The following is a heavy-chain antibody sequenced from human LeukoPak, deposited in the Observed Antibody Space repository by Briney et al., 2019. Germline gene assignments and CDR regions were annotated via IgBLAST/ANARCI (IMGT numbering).Heavy chain of an antibody. CDR1: GFTFSSYG. J-gene: IGHJ4*02. CDR2: ISYDGSNK. Sequence: QSGGSLRLSCAASGFTFSSYGMHWVRQAPGKGLEWVAVISYDGSNKYYADSVKGRFTISRDNSKNTLYLQMNSLRAEDTAVYYCAKDHGFDCWGQGTLVTVSS. V-gene: IGHV3-30*18. CDR3: AKDHGFDC.